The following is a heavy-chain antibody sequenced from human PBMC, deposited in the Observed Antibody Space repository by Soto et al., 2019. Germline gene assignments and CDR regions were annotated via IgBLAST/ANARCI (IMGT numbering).Heavy chain of an antibody. CDR2: IGSSSSDT. Sequence: QVQLVESGGGLVKPGGSLRLSCAASGFTFSDYYMNWIRQPPGKGLEWGSYIGSSSSDTHYADSVKGRFTISRDNAKNSLYLQMNSLRAEDTAVYYCARVPAAIPTYYYYGLDVWGQGTTVTVSS. CDR3: ARVPAAIPTYYYYGLDV. V-gene: IGHV3-11*05. J-gene: IGHJ6*02. CDR1: GFTFSDYY. D-gene: IGHD2-2*01.